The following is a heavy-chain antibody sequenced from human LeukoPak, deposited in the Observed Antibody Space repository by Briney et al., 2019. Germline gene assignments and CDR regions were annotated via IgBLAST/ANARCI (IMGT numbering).Heavy chain of an antibody. CDR2: INQDGSDR. V-gene: IGHV3-7*03. D-gene: IGHD3-16*02. CDR1: GLTFSIHW. CDR3: AKPMEGLGELSFLDAFDI. J-gene: IGHJ3*02. Sequence: GGSLRLSCAASGLTFSIHWMNWVRQAPGKGLECVANINQDGSDRYYVDSEKGRFTISRDNSKNTLYLQMNSLRAEDTAVYYCAKPMEGLGELSFLDAFDIWGQGTVVTVSS.